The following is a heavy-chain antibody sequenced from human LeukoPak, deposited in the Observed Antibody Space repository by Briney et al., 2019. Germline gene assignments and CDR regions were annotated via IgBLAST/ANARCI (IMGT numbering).Heavy chain of an antibody. CDR3: ARDMVRGAQGYFDY. D-gene: IGHD3-10*01. V-gene: IGHV3-30*02. CDR2: IRYDGSNK. Sequence: GGSLRLSCAASGFTFSTFAMIWVRQPPGKGLEWVAFIRYDGSNKYYADSVKGRFTISRDNSKNTLYLQMNSLRAEDTAVYYCARDMVRGAQGYFDYWGQGTLVTVSS. J-gene: IGHJ4*02. CDR1: GFTFSTFA.